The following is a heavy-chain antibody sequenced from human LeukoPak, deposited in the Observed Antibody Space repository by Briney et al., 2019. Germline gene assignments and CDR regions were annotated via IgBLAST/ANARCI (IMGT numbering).Heavy chain of an antibody. CDR2: ISSSSSTI. CDR3: ARRSSNTILHAFDI. V-gene: IGHV3-48*01. D-gene: IGHD3-3*01. CDR1: GFTFSSYS. J-gene: IGHJ3*02. Sequence: PGGSLRLSCAASGFTFSSYSMNWVRQAPGKGLEWVSYISSSSSTIYYADSVKGRFTISRDNAKNSLYLQMNSLRAEDTAVYYCARRSSNTILHAFDIWGQGTMVTVSS.